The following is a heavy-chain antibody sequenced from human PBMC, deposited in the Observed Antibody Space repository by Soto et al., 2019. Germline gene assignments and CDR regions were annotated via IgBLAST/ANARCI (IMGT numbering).Heavy chain of an antibody. D-gene: IGHD3-22*01. CDR2: IIPIFGTA. CDR1: GGTFSSYA. CDR3: ARGGVRRITMIVVVIGEFDY. Sequence: SVKVSCKASGGTFSSYAISWVRQAPGQGLEWMGGIIPIFGTANYAQKFQGRVTITADESTSTAYMELSSLRSEDTAVYYCARGGVRRITMIVVVIGEFDYWGQGTLVTVSS. V-gene: IGHV1-69*13. J-gene: IGHJ4*02.